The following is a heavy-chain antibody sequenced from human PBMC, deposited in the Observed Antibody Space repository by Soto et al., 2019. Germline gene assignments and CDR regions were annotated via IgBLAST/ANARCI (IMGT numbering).Heavy chain of an antibody. CDR2: IDGSGGTT. Sequence: GGSLRLSCAASGFPFSSTDMTWVRQAPGKGLDWVSTIDGSGGTTYYADSVKGRFAISRDNSMNTVYLQMNSLRADDTALYYCAKNSGWFNTWGQGALVTVSS. V-gene: IGHV3-23*01. J-gene: IGHJ5*02. CDR3: AKNSGWFNT. D-gene: IGHD3-10*01. CDR1: GFPFSSTD.